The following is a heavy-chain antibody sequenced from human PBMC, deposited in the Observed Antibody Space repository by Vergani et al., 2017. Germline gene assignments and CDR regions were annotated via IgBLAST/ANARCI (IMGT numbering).Heavy chain of an antibody. V-gene: IGHV4-34*01. Sequence: QVQLQQWGAGLLKPSETLSLTCAVYGGSFSGYYWSWIRQPPGEGLEWIGEINHSGSTNYNPSLKSRVTISVDTSKNQFSLKLSSVTAADTAVYYCARGRSTRPLDYWGQGTLVTVSS. CDR1: GGSFSGYY. CDR2: INHSGST. D-gene: IGHD6-6*01. J-gene: IGHJ4*02. CDR3: ARGRSTRPLDY.